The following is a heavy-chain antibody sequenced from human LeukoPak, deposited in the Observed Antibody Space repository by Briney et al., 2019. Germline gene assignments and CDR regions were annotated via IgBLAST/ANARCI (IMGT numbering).Heavy chain of an antibody. Sequence: GGSLRLSCAVSGLTLSNYGMSWVRQAPGKGLEWVAGISGSGGGTNYADAVKGRFTISRDNRKNTLHLQMNSLRAEDTAVYFCAKRGVVIRVILVGFHKEAYYFDSWGQGALVIVSS. CDR1: GLTLSNYG. CDR2: ISGSGGGT. V-gene: IGHV3-23*01. D-gene: IGHD3-22*01. CDR3: AKRGVVIRVILVGFHKEAYYFDS. J-gene: IGHJ4*02.